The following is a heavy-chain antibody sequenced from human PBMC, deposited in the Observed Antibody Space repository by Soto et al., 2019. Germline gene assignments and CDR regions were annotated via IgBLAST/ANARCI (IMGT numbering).Heavy chain of an antibody. D-gene: IGHD3-3*01. CDR1: GFTFSSDA. CDR3: AKDLETLRSLEWFFDY. CDR2: ISGSHGST. J-gene: IGHJ4*02. Sequence: EVQLLESGGGLVQPGGSLRLSCAASGFTFSSDAMSWVRQAPGKGLEWVSAISGSHGSTYYADSVKGRFTISRDNSKNTLYLQMNSLRAEDTAVYYYAKDLETLRSLEWFFDYWGQGTLVTVSS. V-gene: IGHV3-23*01.